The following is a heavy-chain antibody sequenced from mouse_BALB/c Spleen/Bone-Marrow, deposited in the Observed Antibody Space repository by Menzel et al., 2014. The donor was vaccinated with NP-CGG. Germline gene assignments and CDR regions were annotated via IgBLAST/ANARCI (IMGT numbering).Heavy chain of an antibody. CDR2: SRNKANDYTT. Sequence: EVQGVESGGGLVQPGGSLRLSCTPSGFTFSDFYMEWVRQPPGKRLEWIAASRNKANDYTTEYSASVKGRFIVSRDTSQSILYLQMNALRPEDTAIYYCARDDGSRAMGYWGQGTPATVSS. CDR1: GFTFSDFY. CDR3: ARDDGSRAMGY. V-gene: IGHV7-1*02. J-gene: IGHJ4*01. D-gene: IGHD3-1*01.